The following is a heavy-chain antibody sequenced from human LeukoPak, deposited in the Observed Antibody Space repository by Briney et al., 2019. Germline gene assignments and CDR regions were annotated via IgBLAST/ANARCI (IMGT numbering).Heavy chain of an antibody. D-gene: IGHD1-1*01. CDR3: ASLEPPSDY. Sequence: SETLSLTCAVYGGSFSGYYWSWIRQPPGKGLEWIGEINHSGSTNYNPSLKSRVTISVDTSKNQFSLKLSSVTAADTAVYYCASLEPPSDYWGQGTLVTVSS. CDR1: GGSFSGYY. CDR2: INHSGST. J-gene: IGHJ4*02. V-gene: IGHV4-34*01.